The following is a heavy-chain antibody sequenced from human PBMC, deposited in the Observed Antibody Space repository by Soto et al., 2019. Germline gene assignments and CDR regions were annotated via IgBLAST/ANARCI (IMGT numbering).Heavy chain of an antibody. Sequence: EVQLLESGGGLVQPGGSLRLSCAASGFTFSSYAMSWVRQAPGKGLEWVSAISGSGGSTYYADSVKGRFTISRDNSKNTLYLQLNSLRAEDTAVDYCATAYTAMARGLVDYWGQGTLVTVSS. CDR3: ATAYTAMARGLVDY. CDR2: ISGSGGST. D-gene: IGHD5-18*01. V-gene: IGHV3-23*01. J-gene: IGHJ4*02. CDR1: GFTFSSYA.